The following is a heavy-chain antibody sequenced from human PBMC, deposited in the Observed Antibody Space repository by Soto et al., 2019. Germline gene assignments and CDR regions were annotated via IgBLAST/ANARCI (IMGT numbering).Heavy chain of an antibody. CDR1: GFSLSTSGVG. CDR3: AHRYNWNWFDP. D-gene: IGHD1-20*01. Sequence: QITLKESGPTLVKPTQTLTLTYTFSGFSLSTSGVGVGWIRQPPGKALEWLALIYWDDDKRYSPSLKSRLTITKDTSKNQVVLTMTTMDPVDTAPYYCAHRYNWNWFDPWGQGTLVTVSS. J-gene: IGHJ5*02. V-gene: IGHV2-5*02. CDR2: IYWDDDK.